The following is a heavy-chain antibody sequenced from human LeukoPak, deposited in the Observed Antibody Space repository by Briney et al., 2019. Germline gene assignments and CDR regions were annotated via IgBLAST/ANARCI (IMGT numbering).Heavy chain of an antibody. Sequence: SETLSLTCAVSGYSISSNNWWAWIRQPPGKGLVWIGYIYYSGNTYYNPYNPSLTSRVTMSVDTSKNQFSLKLDSVTEIDTAMYYCARNQAVAANRGAFDIWGQGTMVTVSS. CDR1: GYSISSNNW. V-gene: IGHV4-28*01. J-gene: IGHJ3*02. CDR3: ARNQAVAANRGAFDI. D-gene: IGHD6-19*01. CDR2: IYYSGNT.